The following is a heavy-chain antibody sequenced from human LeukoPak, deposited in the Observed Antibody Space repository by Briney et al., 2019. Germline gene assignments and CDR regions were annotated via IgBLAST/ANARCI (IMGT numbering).Heavy chain of an antibody. J-gene: IGHJ4*02. D-gene: IGHD6-19*01. CDR1: GGAFSSYA. CDR2: IIPIFGTA. V-gene: IGHV1-69*01. CDR3: ARSTVGAVARFDY. Sequence: SVKVSCKASGGAFSSYAMSWVRQAPGQGLEWMGGIIPIFGTANYAQKFQGRVTITADESTSTAYMELSSLRSEDTAVYYCARSTVGAVARFDYWGQGTLVTVSS.